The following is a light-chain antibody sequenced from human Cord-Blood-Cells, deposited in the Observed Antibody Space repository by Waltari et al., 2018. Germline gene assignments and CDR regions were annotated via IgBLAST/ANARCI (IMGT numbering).Light chain of an antibody. Sequence: IVLTQSPGTLSLSPGERATLSCRASQSVSSSYLAWYQQKPGQAPRLLIYGASSRATAIPDRFSGSGSGTDFTLTISRLEPEDFAVYYCQQYGSSPFTFGPGTKVDIK. CDR3: QQYGSSPFT. V-gene: IGKV3-20*01. CDR2: GAS. CDR1: QSVSSSY. J-gene: IGKJ3*01.